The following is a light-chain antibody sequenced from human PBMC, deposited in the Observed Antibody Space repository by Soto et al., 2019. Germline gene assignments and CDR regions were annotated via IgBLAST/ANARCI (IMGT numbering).Light chain of an antibody. Sequence: EIVLTQSPATLSLSRGEGATLSCRASQSVSSYLAWYQQKPGQAPRLLIYDASNRATGIPARFSGSGSGTDFTLTISSLEPEDFAVYYCQQRSNWLPITFGQGTRLEIK. CDR1: QSVSSY. J-gene: IGKJ5*01. CDR3: QQRSNWLPIT. CDR2: DAS. V-gene: IGKV3-11*01.